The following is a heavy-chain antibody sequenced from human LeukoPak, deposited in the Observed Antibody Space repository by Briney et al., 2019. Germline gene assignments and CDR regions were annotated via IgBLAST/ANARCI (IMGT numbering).Heavy chain of an antibody. V-gene: IGHV3-33*01. CDR3: ARAPVAASYYFDY. J-gene: IGHJ4*02. D-gene: IGHD6-19*01. CDR2: LWSDGSNK. Sequence: GGSLRLSCAASGFTFSSYVMHWVRQAPGKGLEWVAVLWSDGSNKYYADSVKGRFTISRDNSKNTLFLQMNTLRAEDTAVYYCARAPVAASYYFDYWGQGTLVTFSS. CDR1: GFTFSSYV.